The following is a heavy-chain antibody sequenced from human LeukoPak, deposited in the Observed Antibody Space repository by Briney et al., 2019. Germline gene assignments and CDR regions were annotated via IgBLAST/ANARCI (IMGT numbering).Heavy chain of an antibody. Sequence: GGSLRLSCAASGFTFSDHYIDWVRQAPGKGLEWVGRSRDKGNSYTTAYAAPVRGRFTISRDDSKNSLYLQMNSLKIEDTAVYYCTKLARAPRDFDYWGQGTLVTVSS. J-gene: IGHJ4*01. CDR2: SRDKGNSYTT. D-gene: IGHD3-10*01. CDR1: GFTFSDHY. CDR3: TKLARAPRDFDY. V-gene: IGHV3-72*01.